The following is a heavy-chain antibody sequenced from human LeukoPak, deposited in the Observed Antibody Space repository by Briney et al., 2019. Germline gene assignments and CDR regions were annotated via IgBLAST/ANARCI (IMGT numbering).Heavy chain of an antibody. CDR2: IYYSGST. J-gene: IGHJ6*03. CDR3: ARSNYASYYMDV. V-gene: IGHV4-39*01. Sequence: NPSETLSLTCTVSGGSISSSSYYWGWIRQPPGKGLEWIGSIYYSGSTYYNPSLKSRVTISVDTSKNQFSLKLSSVTAADTAVYYCARSNYASYYMDVWGKGTTVTVSS. D-gene: IGHD4/OR15-4a*01. CDR1: GGSISSSSYY.